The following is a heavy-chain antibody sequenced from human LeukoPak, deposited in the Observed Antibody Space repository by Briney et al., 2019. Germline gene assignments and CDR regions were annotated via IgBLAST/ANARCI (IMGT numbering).Heavy chain of an antibody. CDR1: GFTFGDYA. D-gene: IGHD3-22*01. CDR3: THDTSGYAYAYDH. V-gene: IGHV3-49*04. CDR2: IRRKDKGGTT. Sequence: PGGYLSLYCITSGFTFGDYALTWVRQAPGQGLEWVGFIRRKDKGGTTEYAASVKGRFAISRDDSKSISYLQMNSLRTEDTAVYYCTHDTSGYAYAYDHWGQGTLVTVSS. J-gene: IGHJ4*02.